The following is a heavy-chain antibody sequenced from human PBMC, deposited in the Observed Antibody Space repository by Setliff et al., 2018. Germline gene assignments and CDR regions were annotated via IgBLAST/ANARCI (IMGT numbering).Heavy chain of an antibody. CDR1: GYTLTELS. V-gene: IGHV1-24*01. Sequence: ASVKVSCKVSGYTLTELSMHWVRQAPGKGLGWMGGFDPEDGETIYAQKFQGRVTMTEDTSTDTAYMELSRLRSDDTAVYYCARDGLGAGMLWGGSGWFDPWGQETLVTVSS. D-gene: IGHD1-1*01. J-gene: IGHJ5*02. CDR3: ARDGLGAGMLWGGSGWFDP. CDR2: FDPEDGET.